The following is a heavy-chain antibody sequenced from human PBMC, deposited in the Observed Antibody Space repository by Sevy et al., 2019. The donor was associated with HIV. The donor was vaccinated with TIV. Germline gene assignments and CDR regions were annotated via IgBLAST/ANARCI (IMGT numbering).Heavy chain of an antibody. V-gene: IGHV3-7*01. CDR2: MKPDGSEK. D-gene: IGHD3-10*01. CDR3: ARSDEDGPQLVWYGELLSNFDY. CDR1: GFTFKNYW. J-gene: IGHJ4*02. Sequence: GGSLRLSCVASGFTFKNYWLNWVRQAPGKGLEWVANMKPDGSEKYYSDSVKVRFTISRDNAKNSLFLQMNSLRVEDTAVYYCARSDEDGPQLVWYGELLSNFDYWGQGNLVTVSS.